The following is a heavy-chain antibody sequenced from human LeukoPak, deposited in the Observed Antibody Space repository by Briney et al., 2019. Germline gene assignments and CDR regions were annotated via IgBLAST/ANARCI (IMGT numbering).Heavy chain of an antibody. CDR1: EYTLTGYY. CDR2: INPGSGGT. V-gene: IGHV1-2*02. Sequence: GASVKVSCKASEYTLTGYYLHWVRQAPGQGLEWMGCINPGSGGTNYAQKFQDRATMTRDMYISTAYMELSSLRYDDTAVYYCARGGFVVAPPLAVWGQGTTVTVSS. D-gene: IGHD3-3*01. CDR3: ARGGFVVAPPLAV. J-gene: IGHJ6*02.